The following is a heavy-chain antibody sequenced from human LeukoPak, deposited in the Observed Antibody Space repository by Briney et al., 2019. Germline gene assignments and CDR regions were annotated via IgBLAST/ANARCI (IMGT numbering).Heavy chain of an antibody. J-gene: IGHJ4*02. CDR2: IIPIFGTA. Sequence: ASVKVSCKASGYTFTSYAISWVRQAPGQGLEWMGGIIPIFGTANYAQKFQGRVTITADESTSTAYMELSSLRSEDTAVYYCARDRSRIGNTVTRPWDYWGQGTLVTVSS. D-gene: IGHD4-17*01. CDR1: GYTFTSYA. CDR3: ARDRSRIGNTVTRPWDY. V-gene: IGHV1-69*13.